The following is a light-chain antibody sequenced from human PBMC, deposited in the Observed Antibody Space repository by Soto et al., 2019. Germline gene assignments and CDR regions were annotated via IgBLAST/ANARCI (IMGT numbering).Light chain of an antibody. Sequence: EIVLTQSPGTLSLSPGERATVSCRASQSLNINYLAWYQQKPGQAPRLLIYDASNRATGIPARFSGSGSGTDFTLTISSLEPEDFAVYYCQQRSNWLTFGGGTRLEIK. CDR2: DAS. CDR1: QSLNINY. V-gene: IGKV3D-20*02. CDR3: QQRSNWLT. J-gene: IGKJ5*01.